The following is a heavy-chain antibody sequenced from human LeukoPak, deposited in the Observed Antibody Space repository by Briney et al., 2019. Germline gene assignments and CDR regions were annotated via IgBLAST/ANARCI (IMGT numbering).Heavy chain of an antibody. CDR1: GASISNYY. CDR2: IYPSGST. CDR3: ARDQISTTWYGAFDI. D-gene: IGHD6-13*01. Sequence: PSETLSLTCTVSGASISNYYWSWIRQPPGKGLEWIGYIYPSGSTYYNPSLTSRVTISADADKSQFSLKLRSVTAADTAVYYCARDQISTTWYGAFDIWGQGTMVSVSS. V-gene: IGHV4-59*01. J-gene: IGHJ3*02.